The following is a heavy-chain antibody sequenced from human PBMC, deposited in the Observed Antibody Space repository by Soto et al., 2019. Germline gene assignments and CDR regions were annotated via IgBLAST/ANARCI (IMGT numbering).Heavy chain of an antibody. CDR3: ESAGPLDV. CDR2: INRSGRT. J-gene: IGHJ6*02. D-gene: IGHD6-13*01. CDR1: GGSFSGYY. V-gene: IGHV4-34*01. Sequence: QVQLQQWGAGLLKPSETLSLTCAVYGGSFSGYYWSWIRQPPGKGLEWVGDINRSGRTNYSPSLKSRVTISVDKSKNQFSLKLSSVTAADTAVYYCESAGPLDVWGQGTTVTVSS.